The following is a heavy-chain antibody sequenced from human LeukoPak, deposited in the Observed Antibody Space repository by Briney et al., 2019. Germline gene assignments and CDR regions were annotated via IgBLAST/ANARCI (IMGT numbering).Heavy chain of an antibody. CDR1: GFTFDDYG. Sequence: GGSLRLSCAASGFTFDDYGMNWVRQIPGKGLEWVSGISWNGGSTGYADSVKGRFTISRDNAKNSLYLQMNSLRAEDTALYYCARDFRATVSSFDLWGRGSLVTVSS. V-gene: IGHV3-20*04. CDR3: ARDFRATVSSFDL. J-gene: IGHJ2*01. D-gene: IGHD4-17*01. CDR2: ISWNGGST.